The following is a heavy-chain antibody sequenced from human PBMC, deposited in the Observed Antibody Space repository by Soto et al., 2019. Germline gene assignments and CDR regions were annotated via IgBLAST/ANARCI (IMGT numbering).Heavy chain of an antibody. CDR1: GFTFSNAW. V-gene: IGHV3-15*01. CDR2: IKSKTDGGTT. J-gene: IGHJ4*02. CDR3: TTGEARPDFDY. Sequence: GGSLRLSCAASGFTFSNAWMSWVRQAPGKGLEWVGCIKSKTDGGTTDYAAPVKGRFTISRDDSKNTLYLQMNSLKTEDTAVYYCTTGEARPDFDYWGQGTLVTVSS. D-gene: IGHD6-6*01.